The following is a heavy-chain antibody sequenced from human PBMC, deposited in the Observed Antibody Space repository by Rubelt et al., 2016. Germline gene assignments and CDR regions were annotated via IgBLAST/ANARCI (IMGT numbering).Heavy chain of an antibody. CDR1: GGSISTGGYY. J-gene: IGHJ4*02. V-gene: IGHV4-31*03. D-gene: IGHD6-13*01. Sequence: QVQLQESGPGLVKPSQTLSLTCTVSGGSISTGGYYWTWIRQHPGKGLAWIGYIYYTGSTDYNPSLKSRVTISSDTSKNQFSLKLSSVTAADTAVYYCARDLAPTGTGGIDYWGQGTLVTVFS. CDR2: IYYTGST. CDR3: ARDLAPTGTGGIDY.